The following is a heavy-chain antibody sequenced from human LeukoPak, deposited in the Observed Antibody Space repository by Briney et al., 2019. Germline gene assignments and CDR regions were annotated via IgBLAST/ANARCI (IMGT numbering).Heavy chain of an antibody. CDR3: ARDPPGCSGGSCYPSYYFDY. J-gene: IGHJ4*02. V-gene: IGHV1-2*02. Sequence: GASVRVSCKASGFTFTGHFLHWVRQAPGQGLEWMGWIHGGSGVTFYAQKFQGRVTVTRDTSVRTTYMELNSLTSDDTAVYYCARDPPGCSGGSCYPSYYFDYWGQGTLVTVSS. D-gene: IGHD2-15*01. CDR2: IHGGSGVT. CDR1: GFTFTGHF.